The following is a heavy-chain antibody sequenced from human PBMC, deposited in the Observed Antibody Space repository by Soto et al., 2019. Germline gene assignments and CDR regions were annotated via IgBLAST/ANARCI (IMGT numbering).Heavy chain of an antibody. J-gene: IGHJ6*02. CDR3: ARDNVIAARPDYYYYGMDV. CDR1: GGTFISYA. CDR2: IIPIFGTA. D-gene: IGHD6-6*01. V-gene: IGHV1-69*01. Sequence: QVQLVQSGAEVKKPGSSVKVSCKASGGTFISYAISWVRQAPGQGLEWMGGIIPIFGTANYAQKFQGRVTITADESTSTAYMELSSLRSEDTAVYYCARDNVIAARPDYYYYGMDVWGQGTTVTVSS.